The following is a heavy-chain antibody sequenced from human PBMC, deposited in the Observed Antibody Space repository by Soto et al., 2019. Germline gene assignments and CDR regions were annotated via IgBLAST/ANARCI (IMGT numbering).Heavy chain of an antibody. J-gene: IGHJ4*02. CDR2: INSRGGYT. D-gene: IGHD3-22*01. Sequence: ASVKVSCKASGYSFIDYYMHWVRQAPGQGLEWMGTINSRGGYTSYAQKFQGRVTMTRDTSTSTVYMELRSLRSEDTAVYFCARANLMYYYDSSGYYDYWGQGTLVTVSS. CDR3: ARANLMYYYDSSGYYDY. CDR1: GYSFIDYY. V-gene: IGHV1-46*03.